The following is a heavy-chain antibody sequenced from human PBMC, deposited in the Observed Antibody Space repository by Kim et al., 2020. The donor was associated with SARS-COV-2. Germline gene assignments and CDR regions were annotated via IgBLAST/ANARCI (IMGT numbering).Heavy chain of an antibody. CDR2: ISYDGSNK. Sequence: GGSLRLSCAASGFTFSSYGMHWVRQAPGKGLEWVAVISYDGSNKYYADSVKGRFTISRDNSKNTLYLQMNSLRAEDTAVYYCAKDSQLRFLEWLLDEDYYYYGMDVWGQGTTVTVSS. V-gene: IGHV3-30*18. J-gene: IGHJ6*02. CDR1: GFTFSSYG. CDR3: AKDSQLRFLEWLLDEDYYYYGMDV. D-gene: IGHD3-3*01.